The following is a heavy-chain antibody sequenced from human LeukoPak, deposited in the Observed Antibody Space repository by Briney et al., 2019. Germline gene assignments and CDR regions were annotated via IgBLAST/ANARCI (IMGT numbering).Heavy chain of an antibody. V-gene: IGHV3-30*02. Sequence: GGSLGLSCAASGFTFSSYGMHGVRQAPGKGLEWVAFIRYDGNDKYYADSVKGRFTISRDNSKNTLYLQMNSLRAEDTAVYYCAKPRVYSSSWYYFDYWGQGTLVTVSS. CDR3: AKPRVYSSSWYYFDY. CDR1: GFTFSSYG. D-gene: IGHD6-13*01. J-gene: IGHJ4*02. CDR2: IRYDGNDK.